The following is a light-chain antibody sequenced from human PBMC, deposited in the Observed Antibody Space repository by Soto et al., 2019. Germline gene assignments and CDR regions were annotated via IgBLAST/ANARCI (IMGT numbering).Light chain of an antibody. CDR1: SSDVGGYNY. V-gene: IGLV2-14*01. Sequence: QSVLTQPASVSGSPGQAITISCTGTSSDVGGYNYVSWYQQHPGKAPKLMIYEVSNRPSGVSDRFSGSKSGNTASLTISGLQAEDEADYYCTSYTSTHTPLFGTATKLTVL. CDR2: EVS. CDR3: TSYTSTHTPL. J-gene: IGLJ1*01.